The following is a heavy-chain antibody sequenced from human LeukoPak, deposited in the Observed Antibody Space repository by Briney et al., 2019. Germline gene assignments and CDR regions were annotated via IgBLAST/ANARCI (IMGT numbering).Heavy chain of an antibody. D-gene: IGHD5-18*01. CDR3: ANRYGGYSYG. CDR2: ISYDGSNK. J-gene: IGHJ4*02. V-gene: IGHV3-30-3*01. Sequence: GRSLRLSCAASGFTFSSYAMHWVRQAPGKGLEWVAVISYDGSNKYYADSVKGRFTISRDNSKNTLYLQMNSLRAEDTAVYYCANRYGGYSYGWGQGTLVIVSS. CDR1: GFTFSSYA.